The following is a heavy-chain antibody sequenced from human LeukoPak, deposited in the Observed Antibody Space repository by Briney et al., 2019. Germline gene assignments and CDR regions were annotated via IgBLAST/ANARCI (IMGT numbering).Heavy chain of an antibody. CDR3: ARVGPRRGLGMTYYYYYMDV. CDR1: GGTFSSHA. V-gene: IGHV1-69*13. D-gene: IGHD6-13*01. J-gene: IGHJ6*03. Sequence: SVKVSCKASGGTFSSHAITWVRQAPGQGLEWMGGIIPMFDTTNYAQKFQGRVTIAADESTSTVYMELSSLRSDDTAVYYCARVGPRRGLGMTYYYYYMDVWGKGTTVTVSS. CDR2: IIPMFDTT.